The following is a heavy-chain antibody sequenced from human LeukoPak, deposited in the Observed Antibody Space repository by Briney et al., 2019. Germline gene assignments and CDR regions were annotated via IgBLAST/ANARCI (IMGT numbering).Heavy chain of an antibody. Sequence: GGSLRLSCAASGFTFSSYSMNWVRQAPGKGREWVSSISSRSSYIYYADSVKGRFTISRDNAKNSLYLQMNSLRAEDTAVYYCAREGSDIVVVVAASNENWFDPWGQGTLVTVSS. CDR1: GFTFSSYS. V-gene: IGHV3-21*01. CDR3: AREGSDIVVVVAASNENWFDP. D-gene: IGHD2-15*01. CDR2: ISSRSSYI. J-gene: IGHJ5*02.